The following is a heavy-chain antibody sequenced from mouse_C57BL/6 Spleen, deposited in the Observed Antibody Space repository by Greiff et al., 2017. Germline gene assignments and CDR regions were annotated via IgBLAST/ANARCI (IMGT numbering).Heavy chain of an antibody. CDR3: TTYDGYYLYYCDY. Sequence: EVKLMESGAELVRPGASVKLSCTASGFNIKDDYMHWVKQRPEQGLEWIGWIDPENGDTEYASKFQGKATITADTSSNTAYLQLSSLTSEDTAVYYCTTYDGYYLYYCDYWGQGTTLTVSS. CDR2: IDPENGDT. D-gene: IGHD2-3*01. J-gene: IGHJ2*01. CDR1: GFNIKDDY. V-gene: IGHV14-4*01.